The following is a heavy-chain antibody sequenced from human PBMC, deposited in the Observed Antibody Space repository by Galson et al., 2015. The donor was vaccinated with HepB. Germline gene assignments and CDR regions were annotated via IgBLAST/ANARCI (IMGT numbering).Heavy chain of an antibody. D-gene: IGHD6-6*01. Sequence: ETLSLTCAVYGESFSGYYWSWIRQPPGKGLEWIGEINHSGSTNYNPSLKSRVAISVDTSKNQFSLKLSSVTAADTAVYYCARGPRIAARLGRFDPWGQGTLVTVSS. CDR2: INHSGST. CDR3: ARGPRIAARLGRFDP. CDR1: GESFSGYY. V-gene: IGHV4-34*01. J-gene: IGHJ5*02.